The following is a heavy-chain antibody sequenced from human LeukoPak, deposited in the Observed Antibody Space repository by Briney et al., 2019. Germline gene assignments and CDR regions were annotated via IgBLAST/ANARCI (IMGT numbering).Heavy chain of an antibody. CDR1: GGSFSGYY. D-gene: IGHD2-8*02. Sequence: SETLSLTCAVYGGSFSGYYWSWIRQPPGKGLEWIGEINHSGSTNYNPSLKSRVTISVDTSKNQFSLKLSSVTASDTAVYYCASFTRSWYYFDYWGQGTLVTVSS. J-gene: IGHJ4*02. CDR3: ASFTRSWYYFDY. CDR2: INHSGST. V-gene: IGHV4-34*01.